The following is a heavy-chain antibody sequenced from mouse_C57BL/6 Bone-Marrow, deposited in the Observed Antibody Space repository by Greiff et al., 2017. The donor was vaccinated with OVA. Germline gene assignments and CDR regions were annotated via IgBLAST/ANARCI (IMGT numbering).Heavy chain of an antibody. J-gene: IGHJ2*01. CDR1: GYSITSGYY. Sequence: EVQLQQSGPGLVKPSQSLSLTCSVTGYSITSGYYWNWIRQFPGNKLEWMGYISYDGSNNYNPSLKNRISITRDTSKNQFFLKLNSVTTEDTATYYCARELPGYWGQGTTLTVSS. V-gene: IGHV3-6*01. CDR3: ARELPGY. CDR2: ISYDGSN.